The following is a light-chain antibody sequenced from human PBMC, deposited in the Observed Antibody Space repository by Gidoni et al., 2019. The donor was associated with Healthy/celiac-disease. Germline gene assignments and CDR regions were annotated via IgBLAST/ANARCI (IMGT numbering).Light chain of an antibody. CDR1: QSVSSSY. CDR2: GAS. CDR3: QQYGSSQGWT. J-gene: IGKJ1*01. Sequence: ESVLTQSPGTLSLSPGKRATLSCRASQSVSSSYLPWSQQKPGHDPRLLIYGASSRAPGVPHRLSSSGWGTDFTLTIIRREPEEFAGYYCQQYGSSQGWTFXXXTKVEIK. V-gene: IGKV3-20*01.